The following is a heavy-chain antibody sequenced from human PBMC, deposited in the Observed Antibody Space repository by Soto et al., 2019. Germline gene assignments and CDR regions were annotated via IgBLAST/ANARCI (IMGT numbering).Heavy chain of an antibody. CDR1: GDSVSSSSAA. J-gene: IGHJ6*02. CDR2: TYYRSKWIH. V-gene: IGHV6-1*01. D-gene: IGHD3-16*01. CDR3: AGVVWFRGMDV. Sequence: SQTLSLTCDISGDSVSSSSAAWNWTRQSPSRGLAWLGRTYYRSKWIHEYTVSMESRITINPDTSKNQFSLHIYSVTPEDTAVYYCAGVVWFRGMDVWGQGTPVTVSS.